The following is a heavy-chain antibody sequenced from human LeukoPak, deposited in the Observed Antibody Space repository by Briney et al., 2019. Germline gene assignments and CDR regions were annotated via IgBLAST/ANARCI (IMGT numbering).Heavy chain of an antibody. CDR2: INSVGSST. J-gene: IGHJ4*02. D-gene: IGHD6-19*01. CDR3: ARERTSGWDAFDF. V-gene: IGHV3-74*01. Sequence: GGSLRVSCAASGFTFSSFWMHWVRQAPGKGLVWVSRINSVGSSTSYADSVKGRFTISRDNAKNTLYLQMNSLRAEDTAVYYCARERTSGWDAFDFWGQGTLVTVSS. CDR1: GFTFSSFW.